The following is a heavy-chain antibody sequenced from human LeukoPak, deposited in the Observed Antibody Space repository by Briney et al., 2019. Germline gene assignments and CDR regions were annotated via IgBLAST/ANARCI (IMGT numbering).Heavy chain of an antibody. CDR1: GFSFSNAW. CDR3: STGAPVSGLLFGY. V-gene: IGHV3-15*01. CDR2: IKSKTDGGTT. D-gene: IGHD6-25*01. J-gene: IGHJ4*02. Sequence: GGSLRLSCAASGFSFSNAWMSWVRQAPGKGLEWVGRIKSKTDGGTTDYAAPVKGRFAVSRDDSKNTLYLQINSLKTEDTAMYYCSTGAPVSGLLFGYWGQGTLLTVSS.